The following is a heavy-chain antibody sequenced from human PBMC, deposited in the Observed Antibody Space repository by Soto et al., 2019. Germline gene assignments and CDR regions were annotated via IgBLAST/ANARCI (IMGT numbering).Heavy chain of an antibody. J-gene: IGHJ3*01. CDR1: GLTVKNAW. CDR3: TTEVSPGVGAFEV. V-gene: IGHV3-15*01. CDR2: IRGETDGVPT. Sequence: EVQLVESGGGLVKPGGSLRLSCAASGLTVKNAWMSWVRQTPGKGLEWVGRIRGETDGVPTEYAAPVKGRFTISRDDSKTTLFLQMNSLKTEDTAVDYCTTEVSPGVGAFEVWGQGTMVAVSS. D-gene: IGHD1-26*01.